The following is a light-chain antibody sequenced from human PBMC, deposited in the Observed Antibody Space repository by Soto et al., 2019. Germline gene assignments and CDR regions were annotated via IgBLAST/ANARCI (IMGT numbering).Light chain of an antibody. CDR1: NIGSKS. CDR3: QVWDRGSDHYV. V-gene: IGLV3-21*02. Sequence: SYEVTQPPSVSVAPGQAARIACGGNNIGSKSVHWYQQKPGQAPVMVVYDDSDRPSGIPERFSGSNSGDTATLTISGVEPGDEAEYYCQVWDRGSDHYVFGSGTKVTVL. J-gene: IGLJ1*01. CDR2: DDS.